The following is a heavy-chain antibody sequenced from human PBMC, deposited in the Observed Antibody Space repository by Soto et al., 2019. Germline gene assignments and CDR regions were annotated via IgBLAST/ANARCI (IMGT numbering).Heavy chain of an antibody. Sequence: QVQLVQSGAEVKKPGASVKVSCKASGYTFTSYGISWVRQAPGQGLEWMGWISAYNGNTNYAQKLQGRVTMTTDTSTSTAYMELRRLRSDDTAVYYCARDGEGGNYYDYGMDVWGQGTTVTVSS. CDR3: ARDGEGGNYYDYGMDV. D-gene: IGHD3-10*01. CDR2: ISAYNGNT. J-gene: IGHJ6*02. V-gene: IGHV1-18*01. CDR1: GYTFTSYG.